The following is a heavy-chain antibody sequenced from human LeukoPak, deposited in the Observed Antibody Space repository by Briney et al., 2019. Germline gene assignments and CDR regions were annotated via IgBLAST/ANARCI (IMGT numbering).Heavy chain of an antibody. D-gene: IGHD2-8*01. V-gene: IGHV4-34*01. CDR2: INHSGST. CDR1: GGSFSGYY. CDR3: ARGYCTNGVCRYFDY. J-gene: IGHJ4*02. Sequence: SETLSLTCAVYGGSFSGYYWSWIRQPPGKGLEWIGEINHSGSTNYNPSLKSRVTISVDTSKNQFPLKLSSVTAADTAVYYCARGYCTNGVCRYFDYWGQGTLVTVSS.